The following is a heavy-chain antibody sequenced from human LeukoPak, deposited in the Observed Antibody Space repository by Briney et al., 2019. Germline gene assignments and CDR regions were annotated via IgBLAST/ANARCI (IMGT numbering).Heavy chain of an antibody. CDR1: GFTFSTYG. CDR3: ARESPTGRLFDY. CDR2: IRYDGSNK. Sequence: GGSLRLSCGASGFTFSTYGMHWVRQAPGKGLEWVSFIRYDGSNKYYADSVKGRFTISRDNSKNTLYLQMNSLRAEDTAVYYCARESPTGRLFDYWGQGTLVTVSS. D-gene: IGHD1-14*01. J-gene: IGHJ4*02. V-gene: IGHV3-30*02.